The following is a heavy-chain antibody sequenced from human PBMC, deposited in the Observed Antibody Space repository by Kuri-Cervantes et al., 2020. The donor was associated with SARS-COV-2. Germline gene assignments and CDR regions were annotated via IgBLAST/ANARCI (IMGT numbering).Heavy chain of an antibody. Sequence: GGSLRLSCAGSAFTFSSCHMCWVRQAPGKGLEWVSHISSSTSTKYYADSVKGRFTISRDNSKNTLYLQMNSLRAEDTAVYYCAKDASSPRPMVTGTFDYWGQGTLVTVSS. CDR2: ISSSTSTK. CDR1: AFTFSSCH. D-gene: IGHD5-18*01. V-gene: IGHV3-48*01. J-gene: IGHJ4*02. CDR3: AKDASSPRPMVTGTFDY.